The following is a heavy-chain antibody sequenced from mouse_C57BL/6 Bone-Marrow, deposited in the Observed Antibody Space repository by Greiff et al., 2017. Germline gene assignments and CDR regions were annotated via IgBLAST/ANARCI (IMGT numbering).Heavy chain of an antibody. J-gene: IGHJ1*03. Sequence: EVMLLESGPGLAKPSQTLSLTCSVTGYSITSDYWNWIRKFPGHKLEYMGYISYSGSTYYNTSLKSRISITRDTSENQYYLQLNAVTTEDTATYYCARRECITTAFDVWGTGTTVTVSS. CDR2: ISYSGST. V-gene: IGHV3-8*01. CDR1: GYSITSDY. D-gene: IGHD1-1*01. CDR3: ARRECITTAFDV.